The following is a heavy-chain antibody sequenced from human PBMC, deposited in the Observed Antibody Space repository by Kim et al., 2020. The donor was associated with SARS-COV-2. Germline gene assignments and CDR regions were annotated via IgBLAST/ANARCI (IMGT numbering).Heavy chain of an antibody. CDR2: INSDGGDT. J-gene: IGHJ5*02. V-gene: IGHV3-74*01. Sequence: GGSLRLSCEASGFTFSNYWMNWVRQGPGKGLVWVSRINSDGGDTHYADSVKGRFTISSDNAENTLHLQLNSLGVEDTAIYYCARGTFQQGFDPWGQGTLVTVSS. CDR1: GFTFSNYW. CDR3: ARGTFQQGFDP.